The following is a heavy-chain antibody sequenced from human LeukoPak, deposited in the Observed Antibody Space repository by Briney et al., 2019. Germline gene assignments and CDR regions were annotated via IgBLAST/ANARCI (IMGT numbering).Heavy chain of an antibody. D-gene: IGHD3-9*01. V-gene: IGHV1-8*02. Sequence: ASVKVSCKASGYTFTIYDINWVRQAPGQGLEWRGWMNPNSGNTGYAQKFQGRVTMTRNTSISTDYMELGSLRSEDTAVYYCARGGDDILCGYSVSWGQGALVTVSS. CDR1: GYTFTIYD. CDR3: ARGGDDILCGYSVS. CDR2: MNPNSGNT. J-gene: IGHJ4*02.